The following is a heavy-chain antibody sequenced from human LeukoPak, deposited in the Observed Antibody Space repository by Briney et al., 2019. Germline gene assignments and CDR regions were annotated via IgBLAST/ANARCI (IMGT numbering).Heavy chain of an antibody. CDR2: IYSGGST. D-gene: IGHD2-15*01. CDR1: GFTVSSNY. Sequence: PGGCLRLSCAASGFTVSSNYMSWVRQAPGKGLEWVSVIYSGGSTYYADSVKGRFTISRDNSKNTLYLQMNSLRAEDTAVYYCAAGYCSGGSCYGARNWFDPWGQGTLVTVSS. J-gene: IGHJ5*02. V-gene: IGHV3-66*02. CDR3: AAGYCSGGSCYGARNWFDP.